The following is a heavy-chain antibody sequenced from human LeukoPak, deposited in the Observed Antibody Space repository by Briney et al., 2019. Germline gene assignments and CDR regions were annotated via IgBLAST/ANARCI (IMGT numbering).Heavy chain of an antibody. D-gene: IGHD6-19*01. Sequence: GGSLRLSCAASGFTVITNDMTWVRQAPGKGLEWVANIKQDGSEKYYVDSVKGRFTISRDNAQNSLYLQMNSLRAEDTAVYYCARDLRVAVTGNWRWFDPWGQGTLVTVSS. V-gene: IGHV3-7*01. CDR3: ARDLRVAVTGNWRWFDP. J-gene: IGHJ5*02. CDR1: GFTVITND. CDR2: IKQDGSEK.